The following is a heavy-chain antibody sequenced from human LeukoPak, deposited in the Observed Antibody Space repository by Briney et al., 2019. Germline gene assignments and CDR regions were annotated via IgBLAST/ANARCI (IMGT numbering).Heavy chain of an antibody. D-gene: IGHD3-22*01. CDR1: GFTFSNYW. CDR2: INPDGSTT. J-gene: IGHJ4*02. V-gene: IGHV3-74*01. Sequence: PGGSLRLSCAASGFTFSNYWMHWVRQDPGKGLVWVSFINPDGSTTNYADSVKGRFTISRDNSKNTLYVQLNSLRPDDTAVYYCAKDSSDYYFDYWGQGTLVTVSS. CDR3: AKDSSDYYFDY.